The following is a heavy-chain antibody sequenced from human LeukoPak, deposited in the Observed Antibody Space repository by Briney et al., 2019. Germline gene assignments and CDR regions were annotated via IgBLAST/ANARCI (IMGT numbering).Heavy chain of an antibody. Sequence: PGGSLRLSCAASGFTFRSYAMSWVRQAPGKGLEWVSAISGSGGSTYYADSVKGRFTISRDNSKNTLYLRMNSLRAEDTAVYYCATIFGVVIGGIRFDPWGQGTLVTVSS. D-gene: IGHD3-3*01. V-gene: IGHV3-23*01. CDR3: ATIFGVVIGGIRFDP. CDR1: GFTFRSYA. CDR2: ISGSGGST. J-gene: IGHJ5*02.